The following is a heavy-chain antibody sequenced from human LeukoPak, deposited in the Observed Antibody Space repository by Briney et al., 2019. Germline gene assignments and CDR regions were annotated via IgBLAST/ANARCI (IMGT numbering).Heavy chain of an antibody. D-gene: IGHD6-13*01. J-gene: IGHJ4*02. Sequence: SETLSLTCTVSGGSISSYYWSWIRQPPGQGLESFGYIYYSGSTNYNPSLKSRVTISVDTSKNQFSMKLSSVTSAHSALYYRAGADSSSWYKKLGSFDYWGQGTLVTVSS. CDR1: GGSISSYY. V-gene: IGHV4-59*08. CDR3: AGADSSSWYKKLGSFDY. CDR2: IYYSGST.